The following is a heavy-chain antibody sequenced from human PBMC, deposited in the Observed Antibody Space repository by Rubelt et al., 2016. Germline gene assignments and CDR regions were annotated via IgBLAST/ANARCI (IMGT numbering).Heavy chain of an antibody. J-gene: IGHJ4*02. CDR1: GGSFSGYY. V-gene: IGHV4-34*01. CDR3: ARGRPYGDYSVEY. CDR2: INHSGSA. Sequence: QVQLQQWGAGLLKPSETLSLTCAVYGGSFSGYYWSWIRQPPGKGLEWIGEINHSGSANYNPSLKTRVTISVDTSKNQFSLKLSSVAAADTAVYYCARGRPYGDYSVEYWGQGTLVTVSS. D-gene: IGHD4-17*01.